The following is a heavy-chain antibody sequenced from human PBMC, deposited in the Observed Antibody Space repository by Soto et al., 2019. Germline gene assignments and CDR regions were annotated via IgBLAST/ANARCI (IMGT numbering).Heavy chain of an antibody. V-gene: IGHV3-23*01. CDR1: GFTFSRFS. D-gene: IGHD1-26*01. CDR2: ISGLGGSI. Sequence: EVQLLESGGGLVQPGGSLRLSCAASGFTFSRFSLSWVRQAPGKGLEWVSGISGLGGSIYYADSVKGRFTISRDNSKNTLYLQMNSLRAEDTAVYYCSKSNGDTWERYFFDFWGQGTLVTVSS. CDR3: SKSNGDTWERYFFDF. J-gene: IGHJ4*02.